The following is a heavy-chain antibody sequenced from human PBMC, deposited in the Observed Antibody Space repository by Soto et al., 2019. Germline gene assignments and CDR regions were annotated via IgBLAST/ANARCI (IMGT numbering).Heavy chain of an antibody. CDR2: IYHSGST. V-gene: IGHV4-38-2*02. D-gene: IGHD3-22*01. CDR3: ARDPWSYYDSSGYYYVGYFDY. CDR1: GYSISSGYY. Sequence: KPSETLSLTCAVSGYSISSGYYWGWIRQPPGKGLEWIGSIYHSGSTYYNPSLKSRVTISVDTSKNQFSLKLSSVTAADTAVYYCARDPWSYYDSSGYYYVGYFDYWGQGTLVTVSS. J-gene: IGHJ4*02.